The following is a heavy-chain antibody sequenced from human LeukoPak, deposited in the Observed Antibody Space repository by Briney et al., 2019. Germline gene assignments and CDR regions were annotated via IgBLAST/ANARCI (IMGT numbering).Heavy chain of an antibody. CDR2: IVYDGSNQ. CDR3: ARDFRDYRDYVAYFDS. Sequence: GRSLRLSCAASGFTFSTYAMHWVRQAPGRGLEWVAVIVYDGSNQYSADSVKGRFTVSRDNSRNTLYLQMNSLKVEDTAVYYCARDFRDYRDYVAYFDSWGQGTLVTVSS. V-gene: IGHV3-30-3*01. CDR1: GFTFSTYA. D-gene: IGHD4-17*01. J-gene: IGHJ4*02.